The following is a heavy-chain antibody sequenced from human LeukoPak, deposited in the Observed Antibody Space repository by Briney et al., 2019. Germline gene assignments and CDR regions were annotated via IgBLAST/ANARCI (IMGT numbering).Heavy chain of an antibody. V-gene: IGHV3-30-3*01. D-gene: IGHD5-12*01. J-gene: IGHJ3*01. CDR2: ISYDGSNK. CDR3: ARGYWLNDAFDV. Sequence: AGGSLRLSCAASGFTFSSYAMRWVRQAPGKGLEWVAVISYDGSNKYYADSVKGRFTISRDNSKNTLYLQMNSLRAEDTAVYYCARGYWLNDAFDVWGQGAMVTVSS. CDR1: GFTFSSYA.